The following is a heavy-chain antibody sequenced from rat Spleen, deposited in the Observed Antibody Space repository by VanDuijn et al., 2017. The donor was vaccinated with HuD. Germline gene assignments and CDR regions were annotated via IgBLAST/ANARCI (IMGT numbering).Heavy chain of an antibody. V-gene: IGHV5S10*01. CDR3: TTDRDYYSSYIPRFAY. CDR1: GFTFSDYA. D-gene: IGHD1-2*01. J-gene: IGHJ3*01. Sequence: EVQLVESGGGLVQPGRSLKLSCAASGFTFSDYAMAWVRQAPKKGLEWVATIIYDGSSTYYRDSVKGRFTISRDNAKSTLYLQMDSLRPEDTATYYCTTDRDYYSSYIPRFAYWGQGTLVTVSS. CDR2: IIYDGSST.